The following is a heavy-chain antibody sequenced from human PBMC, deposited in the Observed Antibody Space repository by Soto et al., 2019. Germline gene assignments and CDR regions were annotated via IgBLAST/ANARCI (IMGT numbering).Heavy chain of an antibody. Sequence: QVQLQESGPGLVKPSGTLSLTCAVSGDSMTSSDWWSWVRQAPGKGLEWIGEIHYSGAINYDPSLRSRVTISVDRSKNQFSLNLSSVIAADTAVYFCVCNGYYSLEYWGQGTLVIVSP. D-gene: IGHD3-22*01. CDR2: IHYSGAI. J-gene: IGHJ4*02. V-gene: IGHV4-4*02. CDR3: VCNGYYSLEY. CDR1: GDSMTSSDW.